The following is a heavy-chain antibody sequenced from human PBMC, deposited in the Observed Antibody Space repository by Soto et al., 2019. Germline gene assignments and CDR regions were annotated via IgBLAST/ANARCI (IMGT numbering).Heavy chain of an antibody. V-gene: IGHV3-7*01. J-gene: IGHJ2*01. CDR2: IKQDGSEK. CDR3: ARDKGKWSPALWDFDL. D-gene: IGHD1-26*01. Sequence: EVQLVESGGGLVQPGGSLRLSCAASGFTFSSYWMSWVRQAPGKGLEWVANIKQDGSEKYYVDSVKGRFTISRDNAKNSLYLPMNSLRAEDTAVYYCARDKGKWSPALWDFDLWGRGTLVTVSS. CDR1: GFTFSSYW.